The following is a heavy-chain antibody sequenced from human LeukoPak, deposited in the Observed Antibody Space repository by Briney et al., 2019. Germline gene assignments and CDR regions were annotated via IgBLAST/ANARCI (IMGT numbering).Heavy chain of an antibody. CDR3: ARVLRCSSTSCRGSSFDP. CDR2: IYYSGST. Sequence: SETLSLTCTVSGGSISSYYWSWIRQPPGKGLEWIGYIYYSGSTNYNPSLKSRVTISVDTSKNQFSLKLSSVTAADTAVYYYARVLRCSSTSCRGSSFDPWGQGTLVTVSS. J-gene: IGHJ5*02. CDR1: GGSISSYY. V-gene: IGHV4-59*01. D-gene: IGHD2-2*01.